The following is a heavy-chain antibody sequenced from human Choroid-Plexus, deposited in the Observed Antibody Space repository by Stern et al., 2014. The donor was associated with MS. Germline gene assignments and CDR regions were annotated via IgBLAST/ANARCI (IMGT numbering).Heavy chain of an antibody. CDR2: VAYDVSKK. D-gene: IGHD2/OR15-2a*01. Sequence: VQLVESGGGVVQPGRPLRLSCVASGFTFGSCAMPWVRQAPGKGLEWVAGVAYDVSKKYYADSVKGRFTNSRENSQNTLYMQMSIRRPEDTAVYYCAKDRQYLTYFFDPWGQGSLVTVSS. CDR3: AKDRQYLTYFFDP. V-gene: IGHV3-30*18. J-gene: IGHJ5*02. CDR1: GFTFGSCA.